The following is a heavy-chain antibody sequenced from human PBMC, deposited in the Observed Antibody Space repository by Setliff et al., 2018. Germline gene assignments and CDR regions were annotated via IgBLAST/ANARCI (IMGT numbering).Heavy chain of an antibody. Sequence: GASVKVSCKASGYTFTTYYMHWVRQAPGQGLGWMGVINPSDGSTTYAQKFQGGVKMTRDTSTNTVYMQLSSLRSEDTAVYYCARESTAKNFWGEYSDYWGQGTLVTVSS. D-gene: IGHD3-3*01. CDR1: GYTFTTYY. V-gene: IGHV1-46*01. CDR3: ARESTAKNFWGEYSDY. CDR2: INPSDGST. J-gene: IGHJ4*02.